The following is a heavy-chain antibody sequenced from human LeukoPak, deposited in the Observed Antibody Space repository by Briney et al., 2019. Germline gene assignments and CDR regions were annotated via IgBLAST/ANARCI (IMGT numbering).Heavy chain of an antibody. J-gene: IGHJ4*03. D-gene: IGHD5-12*01. CDR1: GGSFSGYY. Sequence: SETLSLTCAVYGGSFSGYYWSWIRQPPGKGLEWIGEINHSGSTNYNPSLKSRVTISVDTSKNQFSLKLSSVTAADTAVYYCARGLRRWLPSYYFDYWGQGTTVTVSS. V-gene: IGHV4-34*01. CDR2: INHSGST. CDR3: ARGLRRWLPSYYFDY.